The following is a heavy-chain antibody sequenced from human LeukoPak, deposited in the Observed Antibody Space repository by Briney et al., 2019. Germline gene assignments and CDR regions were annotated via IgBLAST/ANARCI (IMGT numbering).Heavy chain of an antibody. J-gene: IGHJ4*02. CDR1: GFDFSSFA. CDR2: ISSSGHLA. D-gene: IGHD3-22*01. Sequence: GGSLRLSCAASGFDFSSFAISWVRQAPGGGLEWVSGISSSGHLAFYADSVQGRFSVSRDNSRNTLYLQMDSLRAEDTALYYCAKEVVMTTAPFGYSFDSWGQGTLVTVSS. V-gene: IGHV3-23*01. CDR3: AKEVVMTTAPFGYSFDS.